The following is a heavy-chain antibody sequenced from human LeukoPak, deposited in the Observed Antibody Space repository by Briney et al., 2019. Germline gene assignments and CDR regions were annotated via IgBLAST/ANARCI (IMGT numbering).Heavy chain of an antibody. CDR2: IYYSGTT. D-gene: IGHD3-16*01. J-gene: IGHJ4*02. Sequence: SETLSLTCTVSGGSISSSSYYWGWIRQPPGKGLEWIGSIYYSGTTYYNPSLKSRVTISVDTSKNQFSLKLSSVTAADTAVYYCTRDLGAAWDFDYWGQGALVTVSS. V-gene: IGHV4-39*07. CDR3: TRDLGAAWDFDY. CDR1: GGSISSSSYY.